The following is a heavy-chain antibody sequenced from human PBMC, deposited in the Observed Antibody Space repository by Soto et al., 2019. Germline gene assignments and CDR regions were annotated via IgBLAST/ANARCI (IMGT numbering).Heavy chain of an antibody. J-gene: IGHJ3*02. CDR2: INAGNGNT. CDR1: GYTFTSYA. D-gene: IGHD1-26*01. Sequence: GASVKVSCKASGYTFTSYAMHWVRQAPGQRLERMGWINAGNGNTKYSQKFQGRVTITRDTSASTAYMELSSLRSEDSAVYYCARDRGVGASARWAFDIWGQGTMVTVSS. CDR3: ARDRGVGASARWAFDI. V-gene: IGHV1-3*01.